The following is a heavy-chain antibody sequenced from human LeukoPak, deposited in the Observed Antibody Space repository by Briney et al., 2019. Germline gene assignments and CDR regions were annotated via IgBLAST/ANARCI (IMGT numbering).Heavy chain of an antibody. CDR3: ARRPSGVIAAAGIYYFDY. V-gene: IGHV4-39*01. CDR1: GGSISSSTYY. CDR2: IFHSGST. J-gene: IGHJ4*02. D-gene: IGHD6-13*01. Sequence: SETLSLTCTVSGGSISSSTYYWGWIRQPPGKGLEWIGNIFHSGSTYYNPSLKSRVTISVDTSKNQLSLRLSSVTAADAAVYYCARRPSGVIAAAGIYYFDYWGQGTLVTVSS.